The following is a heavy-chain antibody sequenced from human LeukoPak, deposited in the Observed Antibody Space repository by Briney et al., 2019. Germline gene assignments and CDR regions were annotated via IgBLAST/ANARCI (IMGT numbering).Heavy chain of an antibody. V-gene: IGHV4-59*01. CDR1: GGSFSSYY. CDR3: ARVARILRFLEWSHAFDI. J-gene: IGHJ3*02. Sequence: SETLSLTCAVHGGSFSSYYWSWIRQPPGKGLEWIGYIYYSGSTNYNPSLKSRVTISVDTSKNQFSLKLSSVTAADTAVYYCARVARILRFLEWSHAFDIWGQGTMVTVSS. D-gene: IGHD3-3*01. CDR2: IYYSGST.